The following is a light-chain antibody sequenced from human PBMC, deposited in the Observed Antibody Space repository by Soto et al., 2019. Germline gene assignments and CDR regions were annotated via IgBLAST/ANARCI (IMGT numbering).Light chain of an antibody. J-gene: IGKJ5*01. CDR1: QDIRTN. V-gene: IGKV1-8*01. CDR3: QHYHTYPIT. CDR2: GAS. Sequence: AIRLTQSPSSFSASTGDRVTITCRASQDIRTNLAWYQEKPGKAPKLLIYGASTLQSGVPSRFSGSGSGTDFTLTITCLQSEDFATYFCQHYHTYPITLGQGTRLEIK.